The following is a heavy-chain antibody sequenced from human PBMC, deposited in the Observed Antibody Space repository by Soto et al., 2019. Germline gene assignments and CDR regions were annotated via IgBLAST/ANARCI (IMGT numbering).Heavy chain of an antibody. CDR1: GGSIRSIHW. J-gene: IGHJ6*02. V-gene: IGHV4-4*02. CDR3: ARGYCSSTSCYRLGYYYYGMDV. CDR2: IYHSGST. Sequence: LSLTRAVSGGSIRSIHWWSWVLQPPVNVLGCIGEIYHSGSTNYNPSLKSRVTISVDTSKNQFSLKLSSVTAADTAVYYCARGYCSSTSCYRLGYYYYGMDVWGQGTTVTVSS. D-gene: IGHD2-2*01.